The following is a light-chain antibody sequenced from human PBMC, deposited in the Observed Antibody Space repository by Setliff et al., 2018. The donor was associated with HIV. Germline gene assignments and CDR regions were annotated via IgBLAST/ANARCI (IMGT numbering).Light chain of an antibody. Sequence: QSALTQPPSASGSPGQSVAISCTGTSSDIVSHNHVSWYQQYPGKAPKLMIYELSQRPSALPDRFSVSKSGNPASLTVTGLQAEDEADYYFASYAGDGDHDIYVFGTGTKVTVL. CDR3: ASYAGDGDHDIYV. CDR2: ELS. CDR1: SSDIVSHNH. V-gene: IGLV2-8*01. J-gene: IGLJ1*01.